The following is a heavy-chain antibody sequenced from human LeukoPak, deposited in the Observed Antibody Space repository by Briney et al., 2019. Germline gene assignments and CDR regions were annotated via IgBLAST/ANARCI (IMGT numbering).Heavy chain of an antibody. Sequence: GGSLRLSCAASGFTFTNAWMSWVRQAPGKGLEWVGRIKSKTDGGTTDYAAPVKGRFTISRDDSKNTLYLQMNSLKTEDTAVYYCTTDHPRVVVIPGGIDYWGQGTLVTVSS. CDR1: GFTFTNAW. J-gene: IGHJ4*02. CDR2: IKSKTDGGTT. CDR3: TTDHPRVVVIPGGIDY. V-gene: IGHV3-15*01. D-gene: IGHD3-22*01.